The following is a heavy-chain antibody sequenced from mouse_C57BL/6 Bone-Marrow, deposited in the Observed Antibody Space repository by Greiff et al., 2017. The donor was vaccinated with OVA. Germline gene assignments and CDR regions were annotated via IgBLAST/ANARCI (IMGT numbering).Heavy chain of an antibody. CDR2: ISDGGSYT. V-gene: IGHV5-4*01. CDR3: ARDVGFDY. CDR1: GFTFSSYA. Sequence: EVKLVESGGGLVKPGGSLKLSCAASGFTFSSYAMSWVRQTPEKRLEWVATISDGGSYTYYPDNVKGRFTISRDNAKNNLYLQMSHLKSEDTAMYYCARDVGFDYWGQGTTLTASS. J-gene: IGHJ2*01. D-gene: IGHD3-3*01.